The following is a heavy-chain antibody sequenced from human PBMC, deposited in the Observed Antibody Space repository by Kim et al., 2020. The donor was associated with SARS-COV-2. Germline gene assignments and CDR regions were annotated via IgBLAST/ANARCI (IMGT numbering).Heavy chain of an antibody. CDR1: GFTFSSYA. D-gene: IGHD3-22*01. J-gene: IGHJ6*02. CDR3: ARQYYYDSSGYYYPSYYYYGMDV. V-gene: IGHV3-30*04. CDR2: ISYDGSNK. Sequence: GGSLRLSCAASGFTFSSYAMHWVRQAPGKGLEWVAVISYDGSNKYYVDSVKGRFTISRDNSKNTLYLQMNSLRAEDTAVYYCARQYYYDSSGYYYPSYYYYGMDVWGQGTTVTVSS.